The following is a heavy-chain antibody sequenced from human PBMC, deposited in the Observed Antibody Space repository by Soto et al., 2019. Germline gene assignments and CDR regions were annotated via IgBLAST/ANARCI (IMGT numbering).Heavy chain of an antibody. J-gene: IGHJ4*02. CDR1: GFTFINFA. V-gene: IGHV3-23*01. CDR2: ISPHSGIT. D-gene: IGHD3-9*01. Sequence: HPGGSLRLSCTASGFTFINFAMGWVRQAPGMGLEWVSAISPHSGITYYADSVKGRFSISRDDSKNTLYLQMNSLRGDDSAIYYCARPSRVYEPTGLFFESWGQGTQVTVSS. CDR3: ARPSRVYEPTGLFFES.